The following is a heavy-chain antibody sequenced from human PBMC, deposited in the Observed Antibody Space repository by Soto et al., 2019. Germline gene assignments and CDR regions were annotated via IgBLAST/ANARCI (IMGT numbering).Heavy chain of an antibody. CDR1: GGSISSYY. D-gene: IGHD3-22*01. Sequence: PSETLSLTCTVSGGSISSYYWSWIRQPPGKGLEWIGYIYYSGSTNYIPSLNSRVTISVDTSKNQFSLKLSSVTAADTAVYYCARHYYDSSGYYGRPLKNTPFDYWGQGTLVTVSS. J-gene: IGHJ4*02. V-gene: IGHV4-59*01. CDR3: ARHYYDSSGYYGRPLKNTPFDY. CDR2: IYYSGST.